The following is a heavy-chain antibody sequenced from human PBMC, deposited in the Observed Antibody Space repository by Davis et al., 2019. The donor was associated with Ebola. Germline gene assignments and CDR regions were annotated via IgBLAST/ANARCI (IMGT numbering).Heavy chain of an antibody. CDR1: GYSFTSYW. CDR3: ARFKSRSSGYLDY. J-gene: IGHJ4*02. Sequence: KVSCKGSGYSFTSYWISWVRQMPGKGLEWMGRIDPSDSYTNYSPSFQGHVTISADKSISTAYLQWSSLKASDTAMYYCARFKSRSSGYLDYWGQGTLVTVSS. D-gene: IGHD3-22*01. V-gene: IGHV5-10-1*01. CDR2: IDPSDSYT.